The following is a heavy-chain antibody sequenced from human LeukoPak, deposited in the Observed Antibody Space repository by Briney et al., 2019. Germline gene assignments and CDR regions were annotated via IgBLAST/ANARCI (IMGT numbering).Heavy chain of an antibody. Sequence: ASVKVSCKVSGYTLTELSMHWVRQAPGKGLEWMGGFDPEDGETIYAQKFQGRGTMTEDTSTDTAYMELSSLRSEDTAVYYCATSRSDGYSSGWFDYWGQGTLVTVSS. J-gene: IGHJ5*01. CDR1: GYTLTELS. V-gene: IGHV1-24*01. D-gene: IGHD6-19*01. CDR3: ATSRSDGYSSGWFDY. CDR2: FDPEDGET.